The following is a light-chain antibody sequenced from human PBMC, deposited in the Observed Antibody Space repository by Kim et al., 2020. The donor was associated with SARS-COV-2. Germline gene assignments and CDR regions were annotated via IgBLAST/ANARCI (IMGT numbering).Light chain of an antibody. CDR2: DGS. Sequence: TRSAYVGDRVTLTCRASQSVSRWLAWYQQKPGKAPKLLIYDGSNLQSGVPSRFSGSGSGTEFTLTISSLQPDDFAIYYCQHRQTFGQGTKVDIK. CDR1: QSVSRW. CDR3: QHRQT. J-gene: IGKJ1*01. V-gene: IGKV1-5*01.